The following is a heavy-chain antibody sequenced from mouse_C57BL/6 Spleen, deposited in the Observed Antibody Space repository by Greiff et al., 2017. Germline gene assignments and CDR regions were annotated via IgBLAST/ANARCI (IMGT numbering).Heavy chain of an antibody. CDR3: ARGTARAHYFDY. CDR1: GYTFTSYW. V-gene: IGHV1-55*01. D-gene: IGHD3-2*01. Sequence: VQLQQPGAELVKPGASVKMSCKASGYTFTSYWITWVKQRPGQGLEWIGDIYPGSGSTNYNEKFKSKATLTVDTSSSTAYMQLSSLPSEDSAVYYCARGTARAHYFDYWGQGTTLTVSS. CDR2: IYPGSGST. J-gene: IGHJ2*01.